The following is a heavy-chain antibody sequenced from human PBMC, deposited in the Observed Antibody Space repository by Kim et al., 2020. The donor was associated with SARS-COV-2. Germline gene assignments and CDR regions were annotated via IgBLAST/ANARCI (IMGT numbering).Heavy chain of an antibody. Sequence: KGRFTISRDSSKNTLYLQMNSLRAEDTAVYYCARDGEVGDFWSGYYISQHWGQGTLVTVSS. CDR3: ARDGEVGDFWSGYYISQH. V-gene: IGHV3-30*01. D-gene: IGHD3-3*01. J-gene: IGHJ1*01.